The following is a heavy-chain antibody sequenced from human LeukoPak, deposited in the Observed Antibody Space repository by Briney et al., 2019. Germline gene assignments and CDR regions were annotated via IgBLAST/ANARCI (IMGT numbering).Heavy chain of an antibody. D-gene: IGHD3-3*01. V-gene: IGHV1-69*13. CDR2: IIPIFGTA. J-gene: IGHJ4*02. CDR1: GGTFSSYA. CDR3: ARDAAPTIFGVVTLDY. Sequence: SVKVSCKASGGTFSSYAISWVRQAPGQGLEWMGGIIPIFGTANYAQKFQGRVTITADESTSTAYMELSSLRSEDAAVYYCARDAAPTIFGVVTLDYWGQGTLVTVSS.